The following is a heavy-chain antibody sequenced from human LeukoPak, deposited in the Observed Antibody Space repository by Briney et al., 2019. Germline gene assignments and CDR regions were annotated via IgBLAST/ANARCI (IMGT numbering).Heavy chain of an antibody. Sequence: GGSLRLSCTASGFTFSSYAMNWVRQAPGKGLEWVSGLSGSGGSTYYADSVKGRFTISRDNSKNTLYLQMNSLRVEDTAVYYCAKAYTSSWYFCFDYWGQGALVTVSS. CDR3: AKAYTSSWYFCFDY. CDR1: GFTFSSYA. J-gene: IGHJ4*02. CDR2: LSGSGGST. V-gene: IGHV3-23*01. D-gene: IGHD6-13*01.